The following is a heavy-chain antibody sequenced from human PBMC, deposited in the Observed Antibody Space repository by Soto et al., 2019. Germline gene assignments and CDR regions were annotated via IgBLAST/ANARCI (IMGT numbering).Heavy chain of an antibody. CDR2: IYYRGSS. CDR1: RGSISSYY. J-gene: IGHJ6*02. CDR3: ARGVGLWLQTGYGMGV. Sequence: SESLSLTGTVSRGSISSYYWSWNRPPPGKGMEWIWYIYYRGSSNYNPSFKSRVTISVDTSKKQFSLKLSSVTATDTTVYYCARGVGLWLQTGYGMGVWGQVTRVTVSS. V-gene: IGHV4-59*01. D-gene: IGHD5-18*01.